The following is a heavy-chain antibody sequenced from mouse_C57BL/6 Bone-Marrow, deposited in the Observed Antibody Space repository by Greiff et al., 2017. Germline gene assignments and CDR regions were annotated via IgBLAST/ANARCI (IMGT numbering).Heavy chain of an antibody. Sequence: QVQLQQPGAELVKPGASVKLSCKASGYTFTSYWMQWVKQRPGQGLEWIGEIDPSDSYTNSNQKFKGKATLTVYTSSSTAYMQLSSLTSEDSAVYYCARDTTTVVANFDYWGQGTTLTVSS. D-gene: IGHD1-1*01. CDR3: ARDTTTVVANFDY. V-gene: IGHV1-50*01. CDR2: IDPSDSYT. CDR1: GYTFTSYW. J-gene: IGHJ2*01.